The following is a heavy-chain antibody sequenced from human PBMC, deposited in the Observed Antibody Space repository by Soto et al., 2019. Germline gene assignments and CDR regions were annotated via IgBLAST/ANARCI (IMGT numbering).Heavy chain of an antibody. CDR1: GGSISSSNW. CDR2: IYHSGST. J-gene: IGHJ5*02. V-gene: IGHV4-4*02. CDR3: ARHGSGYEDSSSWYQNNWFDP. D-gene: IGHD6-13*01. Sequence: PSETLSLTCAVSGGSISSSNWWSWVRQPPGKGLEWIGEIYHSGSTNYNPSLKSRVTISVDKSKNQFSLKLSSVTAADTAVYYCARHGSGYEDSSSWYQNNWFDPWGQGTLVT.